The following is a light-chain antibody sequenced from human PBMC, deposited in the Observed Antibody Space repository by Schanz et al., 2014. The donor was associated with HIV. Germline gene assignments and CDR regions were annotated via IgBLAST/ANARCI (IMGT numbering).Light chain of an antibody. CDR2: AAS. J-gene: IGKJ1*01. CDR1: QSISTY. V-gene: IGKV1-39*01. Sequence: DIQMTQSPSSLSASVGDRVTIPCRASQSISTYLNWYQQKPGKAPKLLIYAASSLQSGVPSRFSGSGSGTDFTLTISSLQPEDFATYYCQQSYGTSWTFGQGTKVEIK. CDR3: QQSYGTSWT.